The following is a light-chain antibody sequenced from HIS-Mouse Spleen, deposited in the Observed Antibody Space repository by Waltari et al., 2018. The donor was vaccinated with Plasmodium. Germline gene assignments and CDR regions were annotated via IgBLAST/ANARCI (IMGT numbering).Light chain of an antibody. CDR1: AFPKKY. J-gene: IGLJ3*02. V-gene: IGLV3-10*01. Sequence: SYELTPPPSVSVLPGQTARITCSGDAFPKKYAYWYQQKSGQAPVLVLYEDSKLPSGIPERFSGSSSGTMATLTISGAQVEDEADYYCYSTDSSGNHRVFGGGTKLTVL. CDR3: YSTDSSGNHRV. CDR2: EDS.